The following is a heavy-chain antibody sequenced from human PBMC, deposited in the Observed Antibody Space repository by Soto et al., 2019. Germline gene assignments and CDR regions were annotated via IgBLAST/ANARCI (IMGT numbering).Heavy chain of an antibody. D-gene: IGHD6-13*01. CDR3: AREYSSSWYSQNWFDP. J-gene: IGHJ5*02. CDR1: GFTFSSYW. V-gene: IGHV3-74*01. Sequence: GGSLSLSCAASGFTFSSYWMHWVRQAPGKGLVWVSRINSDGSSTSYADSVKGRFTISRDNAKNTLYLQMNSLRAEDTAVYYCAREYSSSWYSQNWFDPWGQGTLVTVSS. CDR2: INSDGSST.